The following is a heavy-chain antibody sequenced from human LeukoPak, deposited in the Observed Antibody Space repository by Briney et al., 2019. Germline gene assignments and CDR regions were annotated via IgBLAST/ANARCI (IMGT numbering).Heavy chain of an antibody. CDR3: VRARGVISY. CDR1: GGSFSGYY. CDR2: INHSGST. Sequence: SETLSLTCAVYGGSFSGYYWSWIRQPPGKGLEWIGEINHSGSTNYNPSLKSRVTISVDTSKNQFSLKLSSVTAADTAVYYCVRARGVISYWGQGTLVTVSS. D-gene: IGHD3-10*01. J-gene: IGHJ4*02. V-gene: IGHV4-34*01.